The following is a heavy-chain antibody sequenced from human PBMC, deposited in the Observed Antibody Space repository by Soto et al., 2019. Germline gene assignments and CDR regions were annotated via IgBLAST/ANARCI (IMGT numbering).Heavy chain of an antibody. V-gene: IGHV3-9*01. J-gene: IGHJ2*01. Sequence: EVQLVESGGGLVQPGRSLRLSCAASGFTFDDYAMHWVRQPPGKGLEWVSGITWNSGIIGYADSVKGRFTISRDNAKNSLYLQMNSLRPEDTALYYCAKDQGYSTSYYGYVDRWGRGTLGTVSS. CDR2: ITWNSGII. D-gene: IGHD6-13*01. CDR3: AKDQGYSTSYYGYVDR. CDR1: GFTFDDYA.